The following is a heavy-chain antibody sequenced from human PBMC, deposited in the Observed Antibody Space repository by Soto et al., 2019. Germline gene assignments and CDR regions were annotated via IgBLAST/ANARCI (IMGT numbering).Heavy chain of an antibody. CDR3: ATRAAAGIVGYYGMDV. V-gene: IGHV1-24*01. J-gene: IGHJ6*04. CDR2: FDPEDGET. Sequence: ASVKVSCKVSGYTLTELSMHWVRQAPGKGLEWMGGFDPEDGETIYAQKFQGRVTMTEDRSTDTAYMELSSLRSEDTAVYYCATRAAAGIVGYYGMDVWGKGTTVTVSS. D-gene: IGHD6-13*01. CDR1: GYTLTELS.